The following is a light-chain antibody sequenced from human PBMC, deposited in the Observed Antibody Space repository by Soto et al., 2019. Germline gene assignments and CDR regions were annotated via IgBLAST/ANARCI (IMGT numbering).Light chain of an antibody. CDR1: QSIDRS. J-gene: IGKJ1*01. V-gene: IGKV1-5*03. CDR2: KAS. Sequence: DIQMTQSPSTLSASVGDTVTITCRASQSIDRSLAWYQHKPGKAPKLLIYKASDLQRGVPSRFSGSGSGTEFTLTISSLQPDDVATYYCQQFDTTSRSFGQGTKVEIK. CDR3: QQFDTTSRS.